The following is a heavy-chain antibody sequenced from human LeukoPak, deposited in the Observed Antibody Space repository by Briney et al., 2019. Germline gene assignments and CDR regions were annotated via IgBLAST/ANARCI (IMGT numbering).Heavy chain of an antibody. J-gene: IGHJ5*02. D-gene: IGHD2-2*02. CDR1: GGIFSSYA. V-gene: IGHV1-69*05. Sequence: ASVKVSCKASGGIFSSYAISWVRQAPGQGLEWMGGIIPIFGTANYAQKFQGRVTITTDESTSTAYMELSSLRSEDTAVYYCARESCSSTSCYTDWFDPWGQGTLVTVSS. CDR2: IIPIFGTA. CDR3: ARESCSSTSCYTDWFDP.